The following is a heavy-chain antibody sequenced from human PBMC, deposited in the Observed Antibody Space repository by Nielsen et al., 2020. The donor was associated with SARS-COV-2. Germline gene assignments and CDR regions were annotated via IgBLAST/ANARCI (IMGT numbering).Heavy chain of an antibody. D-gene: IGHD6-19*01. J-gene: IGHJ4*02. CDR1: GGTFSSYA. CDR3: ARVSSGWFEFDY. V-gene: IGHV1-46*01. CDR2: INPSGGST. Sequence: ASVKVSCKASGGTFSSYAISWVRQAPGQGLEWMGIINPSGGSTSYAQKFQGRVTMTRDTSTSTVYMELSSLRSEDTAVYYCARVSSGWFEFDYWGQGTLVTVSS.